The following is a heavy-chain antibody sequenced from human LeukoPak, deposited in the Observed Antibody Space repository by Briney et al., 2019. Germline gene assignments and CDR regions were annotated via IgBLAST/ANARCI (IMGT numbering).Heavy chain of an antibody. J-gene: IGHJ3*02. CDR1: GGSISSYY. D-gene: IGHD6-19*01. V-gene: IGHV4-59*01. CDR2: IYYSGST. CDR3: ARGRLGPDAFDI. Sequence: SETLSLTCTVSGGSISSYYWSWIRQPPGKGLEWIGYIYYSGSTNYNPSLKSRVTISVDTSKNQFSLKLSSVTAADTAVYYCARGRLGPDAFDIWDQGTMVTVSS.